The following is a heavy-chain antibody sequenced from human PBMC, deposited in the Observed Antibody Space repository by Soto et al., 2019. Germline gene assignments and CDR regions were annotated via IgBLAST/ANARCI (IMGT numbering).Heavy chain of an antibody. CDR1: GFTFGSYW. J-gene: IGHJ4*02. CDR2: IIQDGSEK. CDR3: GRGHSAPDH. V-gene: IGHV3-7*01. Sequence: EVQLVESGGGLVQPGGSLRLSCSASGFTFGSYWMSWIRQAPGKGLEWVANIIQDGSEKQYVDSVKGRVTISRDNAKRSLYLQMNGLRAEDTAVYYCGRGHSAPDHWGQGTLVTVSS.